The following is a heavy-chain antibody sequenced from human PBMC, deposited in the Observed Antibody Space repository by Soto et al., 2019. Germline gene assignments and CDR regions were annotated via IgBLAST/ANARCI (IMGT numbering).Heavy chain of an antibody. CDR3: VRCYCSVGSCYACWHFDL. CDR2: ISASTRNT. J-gene: IGHJ2*01. Sequence: QVQRVQSGGEVKKPGASVKVSCQASGYTFSDYAISWVRQAPGQGLEWMGWISASTRNTDQAQNFQGRVIMTLDTSTNTAYMELRSLRSDDTAVYYCVRCYCSVGSCYACWHFDLWGRGTLFTVSS. D-gene: IGHD2-15*01. CDR1: GYTFSDYA. V-gene: IGHV1-18*01.